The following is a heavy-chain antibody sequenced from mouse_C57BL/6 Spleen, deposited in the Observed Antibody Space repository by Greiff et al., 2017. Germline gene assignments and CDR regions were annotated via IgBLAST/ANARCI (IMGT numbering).Heavy chain of an antibody. V-gene: IGHV1-52*01. D-gene: IGHD1-1*01. CDR2: IDPSDSET. CDR1: GYTFTSYW. J-gene: IGHJ3*01. Sequence: QVQLQQPGAELVRPGSSVKLSCKASGYTFTSYWMHWVRQRPIQGLEWIGNIDPSDSETHYNQKFKDKATLTVDKSSSTAYMQLSSLTSEDSAVYYCARGHGSAWFAYWGQGTLVTVSA. CDR3: ARGHGSAWFAY.